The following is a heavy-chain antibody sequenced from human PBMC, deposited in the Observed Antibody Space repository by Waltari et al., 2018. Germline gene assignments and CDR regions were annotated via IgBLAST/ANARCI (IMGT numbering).Heavy chain of an antibody. D-gene: IGHD3-16*01. CDR2: ISGSGGST. V-gene: IGHV3-23*01. CDR1: GFTFSSYA. CDR3: AKSGLYPNDY. J-gene: IGHJ4*02. Sequence: EVQLLESGGGLVQPGGSLRLSCAASGFTFSSYAMSWVRQAPGKGRGGVSAISGSGGSTYYADSVKGRFTISRDNSKNTLYLQMNSLRAEDTAVYYCAKSGLYPNDYWGQGTLVTVSS.